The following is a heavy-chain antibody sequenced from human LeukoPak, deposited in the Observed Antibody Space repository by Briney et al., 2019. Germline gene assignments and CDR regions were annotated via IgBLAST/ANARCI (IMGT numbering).Heavy chain of an antibody. CDR1: GGSISSSSYY. D-gene: IGHD3-9*01. V-gene: IGHV4-39*01. CDR3: ASTDYDILTGYYYFDY. CDR2: IYYSGST. Sequence: SETLSLTCTVSGGSISSSSYYWGWIRQPPGKGLEWIGSIYYSGSTYYNPSLKSRGTVSVDTSKNQFSLKLSSVTAADTAVYYCASTDYDILTGYYYFDYWGQGTLVTVSS. J-gene: IGHJ4*02.